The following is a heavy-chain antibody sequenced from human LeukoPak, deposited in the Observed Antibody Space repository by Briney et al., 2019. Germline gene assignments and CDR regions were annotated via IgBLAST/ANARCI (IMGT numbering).Heavy chain of an antibody. Sequence: ASVKVPCKASGYTFTSYAMHWVRQAPGQRLEWMGWINAGNGNTKYSQKFQGRVTITRDTSASTAYMELSSLRSEDTAVYYCARDHCSSTSCYTGYYYYGMDVWGKGTTVTVSS. CDR2: INAGNGNT. V-gene: IGHV1-3*01. J-gene: IGHJ6*04. CDR3: ARDHCSSTSCYTGYYYYGMDV. CDR1: GYTFTSYA. D-gene: IGHD2-2*02.